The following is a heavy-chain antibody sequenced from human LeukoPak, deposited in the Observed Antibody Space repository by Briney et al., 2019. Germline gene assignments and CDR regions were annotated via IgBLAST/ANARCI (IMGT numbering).Heavy chain of an antibody. D-gene: IGHD5-24*01. V-gene: IGHV1-8*01. CDR1: GYTFTSYD. CDR3: ARGLEMATIPGGY. J-gene: IGHJ4*02. CDR2: MNPNSGNT. Sequence: ASVKVSCKASGYTFTSYDNNWVRQAPGQGLEWMGWMNPNSGNTGYAQKFQGRVTMTRNTSISTAYMELSSLRSEDTAVYYCARGLEMATIPGGYWGQGTLVTVSS.